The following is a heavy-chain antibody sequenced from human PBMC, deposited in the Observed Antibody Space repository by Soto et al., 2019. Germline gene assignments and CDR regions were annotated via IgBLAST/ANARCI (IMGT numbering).Heavy chain of an antibody. CDR3: AKDGFGTYSYGLFDAFDI. Sequence: EVQLLESGGGLVQPGGSLRLSCAASGFTFSSYAMSWVRQAPGKGLEWVSAISGSGGSTYYADSVKGRFTISRDNSKNTLYLQMSSLRAEDTAVYYCAKDGFGTYSYGLFDAFDIWGQGTMVTVSS. D-gene: IGHD5-18*01. CDR1: GFTFSSYA. CDR2: ISGSGGST. V-gene: IGHV3-23*01. J-gene: IGHJ3*02.